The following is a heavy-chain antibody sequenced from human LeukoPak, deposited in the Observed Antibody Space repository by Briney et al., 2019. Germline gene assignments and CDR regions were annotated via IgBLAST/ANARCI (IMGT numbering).Heavy chain of an antibody. J-gene: IGHJ4*02. CDR1: SDSIYSSNYY. Sequence: SETLSLTCTVSSDSIYSSNYYWGWIRQPPGKGLEWIGSIYYSGSTYYNSSLKSRVTISVDTSKNQFSLKLSSVTAADTAVYYCARHRYSSSRYYFDYWGQGTLVTVSS. CDR3: ARHRYSSSRYYFDY. V-gene: IGHV4-39*01. CDR2: IYYSGST. D-gene: IGHD6-13*01.